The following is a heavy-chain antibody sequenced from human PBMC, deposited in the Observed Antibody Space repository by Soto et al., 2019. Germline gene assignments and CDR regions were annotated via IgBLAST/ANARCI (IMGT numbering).Heavy chain of an antibody. CDR3: ARDQLAVYGSGTHPRGSNWFDP. D-gene: IGHD3-10*01. Sequence: PSETLSLTCTVSGGSISSGDYYWSWIRQPPGKGLEWIGYIYYSGSTYYNPSLKSRVTISVDTSKNQFSLKLSSVTAADTAVYYCARDQLAVYGSGTHPRGSNWFDPWGQGTLVTVSS. V-gene: IGHV4-30-4*01. CDR1: GGSISSGDYY. J-gene: IGHJ5*02. CDR2: IYYSGST.